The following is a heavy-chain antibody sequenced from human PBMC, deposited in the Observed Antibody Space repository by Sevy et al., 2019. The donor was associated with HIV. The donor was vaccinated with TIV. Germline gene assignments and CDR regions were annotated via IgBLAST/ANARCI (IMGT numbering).Heavy chain of an antibody. D-gene: IGHD1-7*01. V-gene: IGHV3-7*01. CDR2: IKQDAGPK. CDR3: ARDDGNYYFHY. CDR1: GFTFSKYW. Sequence: GGSLRLSCAASGFTFSKYWMGWVRQAPGKGLEWVAKIKQDAGPKYYVDSVKGGFTISRDNAKNSRYLQMNSLGAEDTAVYFCARDDGNYYFHYWGQGTLVTVSS. J-gene: IGHJ4*02.